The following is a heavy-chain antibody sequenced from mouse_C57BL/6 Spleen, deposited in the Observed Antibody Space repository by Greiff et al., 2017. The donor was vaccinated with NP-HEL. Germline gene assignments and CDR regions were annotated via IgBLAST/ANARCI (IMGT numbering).Heavy chain of an antibody. CDR2: LYPGDGDT. D-gene: IGHD1-1*01. CDR1: GYAFSSSW. Sequence: QVQLQQSGPELVKPGASVKISCKASGYAFSSSWMNWVKQRPGKGLEWIGRLYPGDGDTNYNGKFKGKATLTADKSSSTAYMQLSSLTSEDSAVYFCASYYGSSHYAMDYWGQGTSVTVSS. V-gene: IGHV1-82*01. CDR3: ASYYGSSHYAMDY. J-gene: IGHJ4*01.